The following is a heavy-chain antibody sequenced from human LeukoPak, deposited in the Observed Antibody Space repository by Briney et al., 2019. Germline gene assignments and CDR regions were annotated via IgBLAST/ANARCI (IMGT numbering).Heavy chain of an antibody. V-gene: IGHV4-34*01. J-gene: IGHJ3*02. CDR2: INHSGST. D-gene: IGHD1-26*01. Sequence: SETLSLTCTVSGGSISSTYYWDWIRQPPGKGLEWIGEINHSGSTNYNPSLKSRVTISVDTSKNQFSLKLSSVTAADTAVYYCARPHSLYAFDIWGQGTMVTVSS. CDR1: GGSISSTYY. CDR3: ARPHSLYAFDI.